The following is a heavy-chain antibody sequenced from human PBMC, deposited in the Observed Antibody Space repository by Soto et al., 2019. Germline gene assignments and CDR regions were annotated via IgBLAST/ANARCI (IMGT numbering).Heavy chain of an antibody. D-gene: IGHD3-10*01. V-gene: IGHV1-2*02. J-gene: IGHJ6*02. CDR2: INPNSGGT. Sequence: GASVKVSCKASGYTFTGYYMHWVRQAPGQGLEWMGWINPNSGGTNYAQKFQGRVTMTRDTSISTAYMELSRLRSDDTAVYYCARDRVDNYYYGMDVWGQGTTVTVS. CDR3: ARDRVDNYYYGMDV. CDR1: GYTFTGYY.